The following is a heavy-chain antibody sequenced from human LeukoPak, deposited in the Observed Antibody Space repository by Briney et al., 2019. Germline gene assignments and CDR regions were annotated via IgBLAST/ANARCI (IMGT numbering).Heavy chain of an antibody. CDR1: GGTFSSYA. V-gene: IGHV1-69*13. D-gene: IGHD2-15*01. CDR3: ARGVAPFKDTGYCSGGSCYHFDAFDI. CDR2: IIPIFGTA. J-gene: IGHJ3*02. Sequence: ASVKVACKASGGTFSSYAISWVRQAPGQGLEWMGGIIPIFGTANYAQKFQGRVTITADESTSTAYMELSSLRSEDTAVYYCARGVAPFKDTGYCSGGSCYHFDAFDIWGQGTMVTVSS.